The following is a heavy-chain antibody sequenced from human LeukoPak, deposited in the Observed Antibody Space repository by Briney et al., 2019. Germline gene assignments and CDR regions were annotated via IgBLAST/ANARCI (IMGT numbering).Heavy chain of an antibody. D-gene: IGHD6-19*01. V-gene: IGHV1-69*05. CDR3: ARDRVSSGWVDAFDI. CDR1: GGTFSSYA. CDR2: IIPIFGTA. Sequence: SVKVSCKASGGTFSSYAISSVRQAPGQGLEWMGGIIPIFGTANYAQKFQGRVTITTDESTSTAYMELSSLRSEDTAVYYCARDRVSSGWVDAFDIWGQGTMVTVSS. J-gene: IGHJ3*02.